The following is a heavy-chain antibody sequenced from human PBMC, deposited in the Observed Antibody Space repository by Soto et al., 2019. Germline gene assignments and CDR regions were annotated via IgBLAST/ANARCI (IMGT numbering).Heavy chain of an antibody. V-gene: IGHV4-61*01. CDR3: ASYSSGWYDVSY. D-gene: IGHD6-19*01. Sequence: QVQLQESGPGLVKPSETLSLTCTVSGGSVSSGSYFWSWIRQPPGKGLEWIGYIYYSGSTNYNPSLKSRVTISADTAKNQFSLKLSSVTAADTAVYYCASYSSGWYDVSYWGQGSLVTVSS. J-gene: IGHJ4*02. CDR2: IYYSGST. CDR1: GGSVSSGSYF.